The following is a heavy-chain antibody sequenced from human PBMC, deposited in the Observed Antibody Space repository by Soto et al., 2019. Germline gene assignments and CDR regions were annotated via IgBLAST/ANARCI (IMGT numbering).Heavy chain of an antibody. CDR2: ISSSSSYI. V-gene: IGHV3-21*01. J-gene: IGHJ4*02. CDR3: ATGEYYYDRSGYYYC. Sequence: EVQLVESGGGLVKPGGSLRLSCAASGFTCSSYSMNWVRQAPGKGLEWVSSISSSSSYIYYADSVQGRFTISRDNAKNSLYLQMSSLRAEETAVYYCATGEYYYDRSGYYYCWGQGTLVTVSS. CDR1: GFTCSSYS. D-gene: IGHD3-22*01.